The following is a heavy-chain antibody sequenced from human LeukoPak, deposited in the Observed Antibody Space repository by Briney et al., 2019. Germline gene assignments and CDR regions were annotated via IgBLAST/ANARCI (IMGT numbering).Heavy chain of an antibody. Sequence: GGSLRLSCAASGFTFSSYAMSWVRQAPGKGLEWVSAISGSGGSTYYADSVKGRFTISRDNSKNTLYLQMNSLRAEDTAVYYCARASDGYYDSSGFALDYWGQGTLVTVSS. CDR3: ARASDGYYDSSGFALDY. D-gene: IGHD3-22*01. CDR1: GFTFSSYA. J-gene: IGHJ4*02. CDR2: ISGSGGST. V-gene: IGHV3-23*01.